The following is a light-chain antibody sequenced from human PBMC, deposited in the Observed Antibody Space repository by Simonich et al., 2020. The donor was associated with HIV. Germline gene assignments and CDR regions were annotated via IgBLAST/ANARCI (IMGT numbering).Light chain of an antibody. CDR3: QQYYSAPVT. CDR2: WAS. Sequence: DIVMTQSPDSLAVSPGERATIGCKSSQSVLYSSNNKNYLAWYQQKPGQPPKLLIYWASTRESGVPDRFSGSGSGTDFTLTISSLQAEDVAVYYCQQYYSAPVTFGPGTKVDMK. V-gene: IGKV4-1*01. J-gene: IGKJ3*01. CDR1: QSVLYSSNNKNY.